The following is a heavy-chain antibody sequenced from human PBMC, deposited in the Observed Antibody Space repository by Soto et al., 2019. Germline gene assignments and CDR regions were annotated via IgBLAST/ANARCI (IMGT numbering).Heavy chain of an antibody. Sequence: PGGSLRLSCAASGFTFSSYAMHWVRQAPGKGLEWVAVISYDGGNKYYADSVKGRFTISRDNSKNTLYLRMNSLRAEDTAVYYCARDLNYDILAGRTTDYYYYGMDVWGQGTTVTVSS. CDR3: ARDLNYDILAGRTTDYYYYGMDV. V-gene: IGHV3-30-3*01. D-gene: IGHD3-9*01. J-gene: IGHJ6*02. CDR1: GFTFSSYA. CDR2: ISYDGGNK.